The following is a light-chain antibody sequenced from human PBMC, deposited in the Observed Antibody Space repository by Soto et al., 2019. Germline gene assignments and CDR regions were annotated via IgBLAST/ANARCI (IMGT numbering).Light chain of an antibody. V-gene: IGKV1-33*01. CDR1: QAITNF. Sequence: DVPLTQSPSSLSASVGDKVTITCQASQAITNFLHWYQQKPGKAPKLLIYGASNLETGLPSRFSGGGSGTDFTFTISSLEPEDVGTYFCQLYDLLPWTFGQG. CDR3: QLYDLLPWT. CDR2: GAS. J-gene: IGKJ1*01.